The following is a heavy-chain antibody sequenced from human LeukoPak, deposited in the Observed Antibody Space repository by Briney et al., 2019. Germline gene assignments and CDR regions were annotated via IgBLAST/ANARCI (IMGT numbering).Heavy chain of an antibody. CDR1: GFTFGSYA. Sequence: GGSLRLSCAASGFTFGSYAIHWVRQAPGKGLEYVSAISSNGGSTYYANSVKGRFTISRDNSKNTLYLHMGSLRADDMAVYYCARAATNSDFWSGFFDYWGQGTLVTVSS. J-gene: IGHJ4*02. CDR2: ISSNGGST. CDR3: ARAATNSDFWSGFFDY. V-gene: IGHV3-64*01. D-gene: IGHD3-3*01.